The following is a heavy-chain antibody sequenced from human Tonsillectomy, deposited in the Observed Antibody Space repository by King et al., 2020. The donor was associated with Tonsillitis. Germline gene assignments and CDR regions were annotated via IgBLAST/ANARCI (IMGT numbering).Heavy chain of an antibody. D-gene: IGHD1-14*01. CDR2: MFPIFGTS. CDR3: ATGITAAGTRLIDAFDV. Sequence: VQLVQSGAEVKKPGSSVKVSCKISGGTFNNYAISWVRQAPGQGLEWVGGMFPIFGTSNYGQNFRGRATITADDTTSHMKLSRLRSEDTAVYFCATGITAAGTRLIDAFDVWGQGTLVTVTS. CDR1: GGTFNNYA. J-gene: IGHJ3*01. V-gene: IGHV1-69*01.